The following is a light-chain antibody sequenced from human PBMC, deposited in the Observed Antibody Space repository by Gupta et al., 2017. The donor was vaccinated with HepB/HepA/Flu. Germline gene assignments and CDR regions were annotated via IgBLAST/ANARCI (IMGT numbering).Light chain of an antibody. CDR1: QNVIDY. CDR3: QQRYIWPGT. J-gene: IGKJ1*01. CDR2: DTS. Sequence: DIVLTQSPATLSLSPGERATLSCRTSQNVIDYLGWYQQKPGQAPRLLIYDTSTRAAGTPARFSGSGSGTDFTLTINSLEPEDFAVYYCQQRYIWPGTFGQGTKVEIK. V-gene: IGKV3-11*01.